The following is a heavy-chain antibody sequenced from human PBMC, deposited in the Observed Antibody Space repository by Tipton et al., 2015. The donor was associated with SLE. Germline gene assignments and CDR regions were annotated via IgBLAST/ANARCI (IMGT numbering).Heavy chain of an antibody. CDR1: GGSISGYY. V-gene: IGHV4-4*07. D-gene: IGHD2-8*01. CDR2: IYTSGST. CDR3: ARGWASVLIRNCYFDY. Sequence: TLSLTCTVSGGSISGYYWSWIRQPAGKGLEWIGRIYTSGSTNYNPSLKSRVSISVDTSKNQFFLNLHSVTAADTAVYYCARGWASVLIRNCYFDYWGQGSLVTVSS. J-gene: IGHJ4*01.